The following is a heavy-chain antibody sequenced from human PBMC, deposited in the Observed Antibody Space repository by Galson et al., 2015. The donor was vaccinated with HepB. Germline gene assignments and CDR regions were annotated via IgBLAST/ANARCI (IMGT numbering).Heavy chain of an antibody. Sequence: SVKVSCKASGYTFTSYGISWVRQAPGQGLEWMGWISAYNGNTNYAQKLQGRVTMTTDTSTSTAYMELRSLRSDDTAVYYCARVVVAADYYYYGMDVWGQGTTVTVSS. CDR3: ARVVVAADYYYYGMDV. CDR2: ISAYNGNT. D-gene: IGHD2-15*01. V-gene: IGHV1-18*01. CDR1: GYTFTSYG. J-gene: IGHJ6*02.